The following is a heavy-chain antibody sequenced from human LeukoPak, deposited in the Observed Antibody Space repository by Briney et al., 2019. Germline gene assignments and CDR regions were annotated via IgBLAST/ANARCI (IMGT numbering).Heavy chain of an antibody. CDR3: ARCGAEVVGGTTIIYYYMDV. CDR1: GGSISSRSYY. D-gene: IGHD1-26*01. V-gene: IGHV4-39*07. J-gene: IGHJ6*03. CDR2: VFHDGST. Sequence: PSETLSLTCTVSGGSISSRSYYWGWIRQPPGKGLEWIGEVFHDGSTNYNPSLKSRVTISVDTSKNLLSLKLASVTAADTAVYYCARCGAEVVGGTTIIYYYMDVWGKGTTVTVSS.